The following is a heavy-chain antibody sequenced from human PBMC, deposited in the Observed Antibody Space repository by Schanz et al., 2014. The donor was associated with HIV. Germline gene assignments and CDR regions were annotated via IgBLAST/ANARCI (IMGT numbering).Heavy chain of an antibody. D-gene: IGHD3-9*01. J-gene: IGHJ4*02. Sequence: QVQLVEAGGGVVQPGKSLRLSCVASGFTFSSYGMHWVRQAPGKGLEWVAVIWYDGSNRDYADSVKGRFTIFRDNSKNTLYLQMDSLRAEDTALYYCARSYDILTGYYSSPFDYWGQGTLVTVSS. V-gene: IGHV3-33*01. CDR3: ARSYDILTGYYSSPFDY. CDR1: GFTFSSYG. CDR2: IWYDGSNR.